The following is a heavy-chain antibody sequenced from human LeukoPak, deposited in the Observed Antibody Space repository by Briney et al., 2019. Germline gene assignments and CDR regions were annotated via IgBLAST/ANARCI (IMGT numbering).Heavy chain of an antibody. Sequence: ASVKVSCKASGYTFSSYDINWVRQATGQGLEWMGWMNPNSGNTGYAQKFQGRVTITRNTSISTAYMELSSLRSEDTAVYYCARFSPTYNWFDPWGQGTLVTVSS. CDR1: GYTFSSYD. V-gene: IGHV1-8*03. CDR3: ARFSPTYNWFDP. J-gene: IGHJ5*02. CDR2: MNPNSGNT.